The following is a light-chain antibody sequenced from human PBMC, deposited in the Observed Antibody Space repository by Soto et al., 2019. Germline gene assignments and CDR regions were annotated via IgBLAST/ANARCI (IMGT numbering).Light chain of an antibody. V-gene: IGKV3-20*01. CDR3: QQYGSRFT. CDR1: QSVSSSY. J-gene: IGKJ3*01. CDR2: GAS. Sequence: EIVLTQSPGTLSLSPGERATLSCRASQSVSSSYLAWYQQKPGQAPRLLIYGASSRATGIPDRFSGSGSGTDFTLTISRLEPEDFAAYYCQQYGSRFTFGPGTKLDIK.